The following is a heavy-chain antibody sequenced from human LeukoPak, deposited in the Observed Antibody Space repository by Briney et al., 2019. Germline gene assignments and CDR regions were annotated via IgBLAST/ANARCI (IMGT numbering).Heavy chain of an antibody. Sequence: ASETLSLTCAVYGGSFSGYYWSWIRQPPGKGLEWIGEINHSGSTNYNPSLKSRVTISTDTSKNQFSLNLSSVAAADTAVYYCARPLFGVVTPFDYWGQGTLVTVSS. CDR2: INHSGST. D-gene: IGHD3-3*01. CDR3: ARPLFGVVTPFDY. CDR1: GGSFSGYY. V-gene: IGHV4-34*01. J-gene: IGHJ4*02.